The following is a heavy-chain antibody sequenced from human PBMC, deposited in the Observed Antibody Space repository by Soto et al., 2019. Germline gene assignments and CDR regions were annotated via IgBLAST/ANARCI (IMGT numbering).Heavy chain of an antibody. CDR3: ATVPGPMG. D-gene: IGHD3-10*01. Sequence: EVQLLESGGGLVQPGESLRLSCAASGFTFSSHAMTWVRQAPGKGLEWVTLISGSGSNTFYADSVKGRFTISRDNSKNTLELQMNGLRAEDTGVYYCATVPGPMGWGQGTLVTVSS. CDR1: GFTFSSHA. CDR2: ISGSGSNT. V-gene: IGHV3-23*01. J-gene: IGHJ4*02.